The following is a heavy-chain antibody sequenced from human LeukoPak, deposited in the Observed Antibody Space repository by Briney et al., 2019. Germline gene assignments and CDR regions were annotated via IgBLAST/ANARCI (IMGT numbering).Heavy chain of an antibody. J-gene: IGHJ4*02. CDR2: IYTSGST. V-gene: IGHV4-4*07. CDR3: AKAWRATSPFDY. CDR1: GGSISSYY. D-gene: IGHD1-26*01. Sequence: SETLSLTCTVSGGSISSYYWSWIRQPAGKGLEWIGRIYTSGSTNYNPSLKSRVTISVDKSKNQFSLKLSSVTAADTAVYYCAKAWRATSPFDYWGQGTLVTVSS.